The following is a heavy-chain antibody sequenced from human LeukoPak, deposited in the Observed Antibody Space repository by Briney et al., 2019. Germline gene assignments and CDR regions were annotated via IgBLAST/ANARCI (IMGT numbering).Heavy chain of an antibody. CDR1: GFAFRNYA. J-gene: IGHJ4*02. D-gene: IGHD6-19*01. CDR2: ISDSGGST. V-gene: IGHV3-23*01. CDR3: AKVGVAGGYYFDY. Sequence: PGGSLRLSCAASGFAFRNYAMSWVRQAPGKGLEWVSAISDSGGSTYYADSVKGWFTISRDNSKNTLYLQMNSLRADNTAVYYCAKVGVAGGYYFDYWGQGTLVTVSS.